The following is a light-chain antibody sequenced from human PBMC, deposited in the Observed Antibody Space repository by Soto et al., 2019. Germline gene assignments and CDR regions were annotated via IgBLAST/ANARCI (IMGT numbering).Light chain of an antibody. J-gene: IGKJ4*01. CDR1: QSVSSN. CDR3: QQYIRWPLT. CDR2: GAS. V-gene: IGKV3-15*01. Sequence: GLTQSPGTLSLSPGERATLSCRASQSVSSNLAWYQQKPGQAPSLLIYGASTRATGTPARFSGSGSGTEFTLTISSLQSEDFAVYYCQQYIRWPLTFGGGTKVDIK.